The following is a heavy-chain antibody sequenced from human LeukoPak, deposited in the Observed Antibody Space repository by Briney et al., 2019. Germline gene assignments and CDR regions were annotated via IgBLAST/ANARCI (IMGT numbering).Heavy chain of an antibody. D-gene: IGHD3-10*01. CDR1: GGSISSGDYY. CDR3: ARVYYGYGYGMDV. V-gene: IGHV4-30-4*01. J-gene: IGHJ6*02. CDR2: IYYSGST. Sequence: PSETLSLTCTVSGGSISSGDYYWSWIRQPPGKGLEWIGYIYYSGSTYYNPSLKSRVTISVDTSKNQFSLELSSVTAADTAVYYCARVYYGYGYGMDVWGQGTTVTVSS.